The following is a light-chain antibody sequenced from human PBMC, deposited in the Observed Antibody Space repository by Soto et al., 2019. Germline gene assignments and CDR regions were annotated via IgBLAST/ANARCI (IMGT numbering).Light chain of an antibody. CDR1: SSNIGNNY. V-gene: IGLV1-47*01. J-gene: IGLJ1*01. Sequence: QSALTQPPSASGTPGQRVTISCSGSSSNIGNNYVFWYQKFPGTAPKLLIYRNNQRPSGVPDRFSGSKSGTSASLAISGLRSEDEADYYCAAWDDSLIASYVFGTGNKVTVL. CDR2: RNN. CDR3: AAWDDSLIASYV.